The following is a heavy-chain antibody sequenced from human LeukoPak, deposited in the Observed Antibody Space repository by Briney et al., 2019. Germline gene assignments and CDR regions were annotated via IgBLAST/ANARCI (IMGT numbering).Heavy chain of an antibody. J-gene: IGHJ5*02. CDR1: GYTLTELS. Sequence: ASVKVSRKVSGYTLTELSMHWVRQTPGKGLEWMGGFDPEDGETIYAQKFQGRVTMTEDTSTDTAYMELSSLRSEDTAVYYCATRVRLLWRGNWFDPWGQGTLVTVSS. V-gene: IGHV1-24*01. CDR3: ATRVRLLWRGNWFDP. CDR2: FDPEDGET. D-gene: IGHD3-10*01.